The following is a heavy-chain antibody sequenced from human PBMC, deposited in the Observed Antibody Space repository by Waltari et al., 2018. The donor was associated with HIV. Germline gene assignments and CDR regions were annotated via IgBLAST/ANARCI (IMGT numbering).Heavy chain of an antibody. V-gene: IGHV1-18*01. D-gene: IGHD3-3*01. J-gene: IGHJ6*02. CDR3: ARIVLRFLEWLLYRSYYYYGMDV. CDR1: GYTFTSYG. Sequence: GASVKVSCKASGYTFTSYGISWVRQAPGQGLEWMGWISAYNGNTNYAQKLQGRVTMTTDTSTSTAYMELRSLRSDDTAVYYCARIVLRFLEWLLYRSYYYYGMDVWGQGTTVTVSS. CDR2: ISAYNGNT.